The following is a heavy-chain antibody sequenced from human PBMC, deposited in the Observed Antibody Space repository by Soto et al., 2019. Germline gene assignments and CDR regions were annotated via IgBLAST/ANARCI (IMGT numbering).Heavy chain of an antibody. CDR1: GFTLSDHY. Sequence: GGSLRLSCEVSGFTLSDHYMDWVRQAPGKGLEWVGRTRNKAKSYTTEYAASVKGRFIISRDDSKNSLYLQMNSLKTEDTAVYSCVRDSGVVVPPKTHYYMDVWGKGTTVTVSS. CDR3: VRDSGVVVPPKTHYYMDV. J-gene: IGHJ6*03. D-gene: IGHD2-15*01. V-gene: IGHV3-72*01. CDR2: TRNKAKSYTT.